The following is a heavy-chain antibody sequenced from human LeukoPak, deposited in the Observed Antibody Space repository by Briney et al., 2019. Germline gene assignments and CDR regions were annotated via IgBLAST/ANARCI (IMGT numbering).Heavy chain of an antibody. Sequence: PGGSLRLSCAASGFTFSSYTMHWVRQAPGKRLEWVAVFSYDGSTTYYADSVKGRFTISRDNSKNTLYLQMSGLTAEDTAVYYCARDKREQWLAIDYRGQGTLVTVSS. D-gene: IGHD6-19*01. J-gene: IGHJ4*02. CDR1: GFTFSSYT. CDR2: FSYDGSTT. CDR3: ARDKREQWLAIDY. V-gene: IGHV3-30-3*01.